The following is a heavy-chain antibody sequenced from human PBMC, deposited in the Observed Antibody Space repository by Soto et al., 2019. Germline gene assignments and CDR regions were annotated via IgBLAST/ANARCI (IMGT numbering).Heavy chain of an antibody. J-gene: IGHJ4*02. D-gene: IGHD4-4*01. Sequence: SPTLSLTCTVSYGSISVSNVFWGWVRQPAGKGLGGIGNIDYSGTACFDPSLGTRGTFPVETSKNQLSLTLYSVTAADTAVYYRARTTGRHLDSGGQGIPVTVSS. CDR2: IDYSGTA. CDR3: ARTTGRHLDS. V-gene: IGHV4-39*01. CDR1: YGSISVSNVF.